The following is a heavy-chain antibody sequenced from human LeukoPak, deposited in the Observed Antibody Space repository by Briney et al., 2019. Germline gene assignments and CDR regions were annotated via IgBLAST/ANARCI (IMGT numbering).Heavy chain of an antibody. CDR2: IYYSGST. J-gene: IGHJ6*03. CDR1: GGSISSYY. D-gene: IGHD6-19*01. CDR3: ARCSSGWYYYYYMDV. Sequence: SETLSLTCTVPGGSISSYYWSWIRQPPGKGLEWIGYIYYSGSTNYNPSLKSRVTISVDTSKNQFSLKLSSVTAADTAVYYCARCSSGWYYYYYMDVWGKGTTVTVSS. V-gene: IGHV4-59*01.